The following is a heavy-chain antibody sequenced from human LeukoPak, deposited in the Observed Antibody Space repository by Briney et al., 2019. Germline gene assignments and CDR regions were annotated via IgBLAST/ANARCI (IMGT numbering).Heavy chain of an antibody. CDR1: VGSIRITSAY. Sequence: PETPSLTSTVSVGSIRITSAYWGCIRQPPGNGLELIGCIYDSKNTYYHPSLKTRATISADTPKNQFSLTLGSVSATDTAVYYCVSPRGLSYGYFDYWGEGTLVTVS. CDR3: VSPRGLSYGYFDY. V-gene: IGHV4-39*01. D-gene: IGHD5-18*01. J-gene: IGHJ4*02. CDR2: IYDSKNT.